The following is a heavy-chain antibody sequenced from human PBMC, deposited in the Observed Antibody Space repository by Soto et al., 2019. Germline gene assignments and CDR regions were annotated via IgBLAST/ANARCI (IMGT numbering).Heavy chain of an antibody. Sequence: QVQVVESGGGVVQPGRSLRLSCAASGFTFSRYAIHWVRQAPGKGLEWVAVISREGTNKYYVDSVKGRFTISRDNSRNTLYLQMNSLRHEDAAVYYCARSRSGAVADSIDYWGQGTLVTVSS. CDR1: GFTFSRYA. CDR3: ARSRSGAVADSIDY. D-gene: IGHD3-10*01. CDR2: ISREGTNK. V-gene: IGHV3-30*04. J-gene: IGHJ4*02.